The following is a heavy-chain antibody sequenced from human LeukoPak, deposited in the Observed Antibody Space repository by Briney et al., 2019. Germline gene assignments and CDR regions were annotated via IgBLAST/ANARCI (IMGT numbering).Heavy chain of an antibody. D-gene: IGHD1-26*01. V-gene: IGHV3-30*18. CDR3: AKAYSVGATRHSNDAFDI. CDR1: GFTFSSYG. J-gene: IGHJ3*02. Sequence: GGSLRLSCAASGFTFSSYGMHWVRQAPGKGLEWVAVISYDGSNKYYADSVKGRFTISRDNSKNTLYPQMNSLRAEDTAVYYCAKAYSVGATRHSNDAFDIWGQGTMVTVSS. CDR2: ISYDGSNK.